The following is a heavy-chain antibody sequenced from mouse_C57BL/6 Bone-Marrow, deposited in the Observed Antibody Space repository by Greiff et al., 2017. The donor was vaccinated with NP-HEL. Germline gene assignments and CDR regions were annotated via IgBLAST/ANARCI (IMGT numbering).Heavy chain of an antibody. Sequence: EVKVVESGGGLVKPGGSLKLSCAASGFTFSDYGMHWVRQAPEKGLEWVAYISSGSSTIYYADTVKGRFTISRDNAKNTLFLQMTSLRSEDTAMYYCARVGWLLRRNAMDYWGQGTSVTVSS. J-gene: IGHJ4*01. D-gene: IGHD2-3*01. V-gene: IGHV5-17*01. CDR1: GFTFSDYG. CDR3: ARVGWLLRRNAMDY. CDR2: ISSGSSTI.